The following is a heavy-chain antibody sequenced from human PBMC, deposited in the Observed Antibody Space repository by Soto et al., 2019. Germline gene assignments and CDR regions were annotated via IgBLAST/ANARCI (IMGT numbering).Heavy chain of an antibody. CDR3: ARMASAGTLNWFDP. CDR1: GYTFINFD. D-gene: IGHD6-13*01. Sequence: VKVSCEASGYTFINFDISWVRQAAGQGLEWLGWMNPGSGKTGYASKFQGRVAMTRDASTGTSHLELSSLTSDDTAVYYCARMASAGTLNWFDPWGQGTLVTVSS. V-gene: IGHV1-8*02. J-gene: IGHJ5*02. CDR2: MNPGSGKT.